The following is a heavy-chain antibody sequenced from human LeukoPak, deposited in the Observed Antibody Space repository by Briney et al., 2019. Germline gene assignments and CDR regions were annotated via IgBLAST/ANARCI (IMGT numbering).Heavy chain of an antibody. CDR1: GGPISSYY. V-gene: IGHV4-59*01. D-gene: IGHD1-26*01. CDR2: IYYSGST. CDR3: ARLLFRGGVGALDY. Sequence: PSETLSLTCTVSGGPISSYYWSWIRQPPGKGLEWIGYIYYSGSTNYNPSLKSRVTISVDTSKNQFSLKLSSVTAADTAVYYCARLLFRGGVGALDYWGQGTLVTVSS. J-gene: IGHJ4*02.